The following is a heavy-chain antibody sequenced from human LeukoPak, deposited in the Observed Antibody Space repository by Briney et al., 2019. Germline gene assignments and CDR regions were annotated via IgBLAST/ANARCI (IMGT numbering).Heavy chain of an antibody. CDR2: IYSGGST. D-gene: IGHD6-13*01. V-gene: IGHV3-66*01. Sequence: GGSLRLSCAASGFTVSYNYMSWVRQAPGKGLKWVSVIYSGGSTYYADSVKGRFTISRDNSKNTLYLQMNSLRAEDTAVYYCARDRRRESRGYSSSPRTTDYWGQGTLVTVSS. CDR1: GFTVSYNY. J-gene: IGHJ4*02. CDR3: ARDRRRESRGYSSSPRTTDY.